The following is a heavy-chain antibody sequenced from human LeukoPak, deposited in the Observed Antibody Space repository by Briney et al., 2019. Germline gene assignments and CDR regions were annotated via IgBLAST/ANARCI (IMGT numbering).Heavy chain of an antibody. Sequence: SETLSLTCTVSGGSISSYYWGWIRQPAGKGLEWIGRIYTSGSTNYNPSLKSRVTMSVDTSKNQFSLKLSSVTAADTAVYYCASHMRGSGYNAAFDYWGQGTLVTVSS. CDR3: ASHMRGSGYNAAFDY. CDR1: GGSISSYY. J-gene: IGHJ4*02. D-gene: IGHD3-22*01. CDR2: IYTSGST. V-gene: IGHV4-4*07.